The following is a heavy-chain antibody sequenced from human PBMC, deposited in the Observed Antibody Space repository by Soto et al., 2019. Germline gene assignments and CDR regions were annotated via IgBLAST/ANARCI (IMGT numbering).Heavy chain of an antibody. CDR2: IYYSGST. CDR1: GGSISSYY. V-gene: IGHV4-59*01. CDR3: ARDLNNYFDY. J-gene: IGHJ4*02. Sequence: QVQLQESGPGLVKPSETLSLTCTVSGGSISSYYWSWIRQPPGKGLEWIGCIYYSGSTDYNPSLKSRVAISVDTSKNQFSLKLSSVTAADTAVYYCARDLNNYFDYWGQGTLVTVSS.